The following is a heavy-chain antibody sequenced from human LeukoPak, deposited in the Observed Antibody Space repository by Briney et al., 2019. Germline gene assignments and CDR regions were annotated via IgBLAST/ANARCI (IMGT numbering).Heavy chain of an antibody. CDR2: IYYSGST. CDR1: GGSISSHY. J-gene: IGHJ4*02. D-gene: IGHD3-3*01. CDR3: ARHDYDFWSGPFDY. V-gene: IGHV4-59*11. Sequence: SETLSLTCTVSGGSISSHYWSWIRQPPGKGLEWIGYIYYSGSTNYNPSLKSRVTISVDTSKNPFSLKLSSVTAADTAVYYCARHDYDFWSGPFDYWGQGTLVTVSS.